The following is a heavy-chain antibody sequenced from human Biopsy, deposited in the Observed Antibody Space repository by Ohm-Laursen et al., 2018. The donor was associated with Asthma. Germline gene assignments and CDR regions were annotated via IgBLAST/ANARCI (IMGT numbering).Heavy chain of an antibody. CDR1: GGTFNTYV. V-gene: IGHV1-69*13. CDR3: ARKAGSCISSTCYSLDF. Sequence: GASVKVSCKFLGGTFNTYVIGWVRQAPGQGLEWMGGVNAVFGTTTYPQKFQDRVTITADDSTSTVYMELSSLRSEDTAVYYCARKAGSCISSTCYSLDFWGQGTLVTVSS. J-gene: IGHJ4*02. D-gene: IGHD2-2*01. CDR2: VNAVFGTT.